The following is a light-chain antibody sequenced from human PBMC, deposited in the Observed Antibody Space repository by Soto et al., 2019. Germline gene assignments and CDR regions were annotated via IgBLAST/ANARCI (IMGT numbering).Light chain of an antibody. CDR3: QQYLNRWT. V-gene: IGKV1-5*03. Sequence: DIQMTQSPSTLSASVGDRVTITCRASQSISTWLAWYQQKPGKAPKLLFYKASSLEGGVPSRFSGSGSGTEFTLTISSLQPDDFATYYCQQYLNRWTFGQGTKVEIK. CDR1: QSISTW. CDR2: KAS. J-gene: IGKJ1*01.